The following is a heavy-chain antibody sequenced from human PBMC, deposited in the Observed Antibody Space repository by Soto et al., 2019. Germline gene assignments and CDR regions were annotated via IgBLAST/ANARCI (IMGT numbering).Heavy chain of an antibody. J-gene: IGHJ5*01. Sequence: SETLSLTCSVSNGSISGFYWTWIRQPPGKILEWIGYIHYSGRTDYNPSLTSRATMSVDTSKNQFSLNLKSITAADTAVYYCVRVGVGIGNHSDSPGRATLVTVSS. CDR2: IHYSGRT. CDR3: VRVGVGIGNHSDS. D-gene: IGHD1-26*01. V-gene: IGHV4-59*12. CDR1: NGSISGFY.